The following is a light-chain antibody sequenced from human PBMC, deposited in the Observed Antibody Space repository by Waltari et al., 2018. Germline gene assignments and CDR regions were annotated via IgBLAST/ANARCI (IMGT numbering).Light chain of an antibody. V-gene: IGLV2-23*02. Sequence: SALAQPASVSASPGQSITISCTGSSSNVDFYDLVSWYQHYPGKAPKLIIYEVFKRPSGVSARFSASKSGNTASLTISGLQAEDEADYFCCSYAGNTVRYVFGTGTTVTVL. CDR2: EVF. CDR3: CSYAGNTVRYV. CDR1: SSNVDFYDL. J-gene: IGLJ1*01.